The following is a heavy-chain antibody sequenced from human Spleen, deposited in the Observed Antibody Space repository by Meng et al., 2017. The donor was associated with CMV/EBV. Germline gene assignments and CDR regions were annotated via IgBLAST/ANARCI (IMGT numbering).Heavy chain of an antibody. V-gene: IGHV4-59*13. CDR3: ARGDQMIDP. D-gene: IGHD3-22*01. CDR2: IESSGST. CDR1: GGYMATYK. J-gene: IGHJ5*02. Sequence: YLSSAGSGGYMATYKGTRIRQPTGKKMEWIGYIESSGSTNYNPSLRSRITISLDMSKNRLALKLTAVTAADAAVYYCARGDQMIDPWGQGILVTVSS.